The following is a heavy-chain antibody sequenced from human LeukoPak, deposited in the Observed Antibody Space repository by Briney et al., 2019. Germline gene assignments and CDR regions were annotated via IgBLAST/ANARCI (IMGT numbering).Heavy chain of an antibody. CDR2: IKQDGSEK. D-gene: IGHD6-19*01. Sequence: PGGSLRLSCAASGFTFSHYWMSWVRQAPGKGLEWVANIKQDGSEKCYVDSMKGRFTISRDNAKNSLYLQMNSPRAEDTAVYYCARYQRLDYMDVWGKGTTVTISS. J-gene: IGHJ6*03. V-gene: IGHV3-7*01. CDR1: GFTFSHYW. CDR3: ARYQRLDYMDV.